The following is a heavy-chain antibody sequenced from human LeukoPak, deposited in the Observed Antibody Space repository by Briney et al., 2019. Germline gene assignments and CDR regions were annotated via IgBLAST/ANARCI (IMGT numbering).Heavy chain of an antibody. CDR3: ARLTNSGYYWLFDY. J-gene: IGHJ4*02. D-gene: IGHD3-22*01. V-gene: IGHV3-7*04. CDR2: MNQGGSEK. Sequence: PGGSLRLSCAASGFTFSTYWMSWVRQAPGGGLEWVANMNQGGSEKYYVDSVKGRFTISRDNAENSLFLQMNSLGAEDTAVYYCARLTNSGYYWLFDYWGQGTLVTVSS. CDR1: GFTFSTYW.